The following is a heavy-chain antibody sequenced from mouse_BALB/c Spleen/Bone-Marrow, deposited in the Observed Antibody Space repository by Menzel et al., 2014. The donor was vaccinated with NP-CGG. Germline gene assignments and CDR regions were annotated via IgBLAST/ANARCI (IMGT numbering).Heavy chain of an antibody. J-gene: IGHJ4*01. CDR3: ARGGKIYYAMDY. Sequence: DVKLQESGGGLVQPGGSRKLSCAASGFTFSDYGMAWVRQAPGKGPEWVAFISNLAYSIYYADTVTGRFTISRENAKNTLYLEMSSLRSEDTAMYYCARGGKIYYAMDYWGQGTSVTVSS. CDR1: GFTFSDYG. V-gene: IGHV5-15*02. CDR2: ISNLAYSI.